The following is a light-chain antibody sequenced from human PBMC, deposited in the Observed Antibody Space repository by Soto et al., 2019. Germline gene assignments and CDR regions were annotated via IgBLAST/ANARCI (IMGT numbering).Light chain of an antibody. CDR2: DAS. CDR3: QQYNSYWT. Sequence: DIPMTQSPSTLSASVGDRVTITCRASQSISSWLAWDQQKPGKAPKLLIYDASSLESGVPSRFSGSGSGTEFTLTISSLQPDDFATYYCQQYNSYWTFGQGTKVEIK. CDR1: QSISSW. V-gene: IGKV1-5*01. J-gene: IGKJ1*01.